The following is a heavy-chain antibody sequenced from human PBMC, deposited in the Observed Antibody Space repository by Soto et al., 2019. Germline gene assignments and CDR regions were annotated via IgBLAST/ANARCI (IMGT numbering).Heavy chain of an antibody. CDR2: IIPMLAAP. CDR1: GGSFRTYA. CDR3: ARVGPPSPSVIWFFDL. J-gene: IGHJ2*01. D-gene: IGHD2-21*01. V-gene: IGHV1-69*13. Sequence: SVKVSCKASGGSFRTYAINWVRQAPGQGLERMGGIIPMLAAPTYAQKLQGRLTITADESTTTVYMELSSLTSEDTAVYYCARVGPPSPSVIWFFDLWGRGTLVTVSS.